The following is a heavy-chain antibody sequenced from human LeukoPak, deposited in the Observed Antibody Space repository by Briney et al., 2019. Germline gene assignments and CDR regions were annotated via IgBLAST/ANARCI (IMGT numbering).Heavy chain of an antibody. Sequence: GGSLRLSCAASGFTFSSYAMSWVRQAPGKGLEWVSAISGSGGSTYYADSVKGRFTISRDNSKNTLYLQMNSLRAEDTAVYYCAKESKYITIFGVANYSDYWGQGTPVTVSS. CDR2: ISGSGGST. D-gene: IGHD3-3*01. J-gene: IGHJ4*02. CDR1: GFTFSSYA. CDR3: AKESKYITIFGVANYSDY. V-gene: IGHV3-23*01.